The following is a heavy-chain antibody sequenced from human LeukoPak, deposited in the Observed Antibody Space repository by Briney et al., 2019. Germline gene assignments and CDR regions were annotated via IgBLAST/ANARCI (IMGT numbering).Heavy chain of an antibody. J-gene: IGHJ4*02. CDR1: GGSISNYY. D-gene: IGHD3-22*01. V-gene: IGHV4-59*01. CDR2: VYYSGST. CDR3: ARTSYYYDSSGYSIPLYYFDY. Sequence: SETLSLTCTVSGGSISNYYWSWIRQPPGKGLEWIGYVYYSGSTDYSPSLKSRVTISVDTSKNRFSLKLSSVTATDTAVYYCARTSYYYDSSGYSIPLYYFDYWGQGTLVTVSS.